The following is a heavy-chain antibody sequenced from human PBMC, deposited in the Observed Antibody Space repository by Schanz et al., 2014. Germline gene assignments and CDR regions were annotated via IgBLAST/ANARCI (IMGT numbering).Heavy chain of an antibody. D-gene: IGHD3-10*01. V-gene: IGHV1-8*02. Sequence: QVQVVQSGAEVKKPGASVKVSCKASGYTFTDYGVIWVRQAPGQGLEWMGWMNPNSGDTGYPRKFQDRVTMTRNTSISTAYMELNSLTSEDTAVYYCARGIITMVRGGDVGAFDIWGQGTMVTVSS. CDR2: MNPNSGDT. CDR1: GYTFTDYG. J-gene: IGHJ3*02. CDR3: ARGIITMVRGGDVGAFDI.